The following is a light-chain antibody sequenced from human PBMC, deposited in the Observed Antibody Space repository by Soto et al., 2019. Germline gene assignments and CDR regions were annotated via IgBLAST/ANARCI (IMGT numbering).Light chain of an antibody. Sequence: ALTQPASVSGSPGQSITISCTGTSSDIGGYYYVSWYQHHPGKAPKLLIYQVTNRPSRVSNRFSGSKSGNAASLTISGLQADDEADYYCTSYSSSDIFYVFGTGTKVTVL. CDR2: QVT. V-gene: IGLV2-14*01. CDR1: SSDIGGYYY. CDR3: TSYSSSDIFYV. J-gene: IGLJ1*01.